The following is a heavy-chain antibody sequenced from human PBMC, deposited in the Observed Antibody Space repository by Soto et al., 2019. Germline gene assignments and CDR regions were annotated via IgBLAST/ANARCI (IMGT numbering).Heavy chain of an antibody. D-gene: IGHD6-19*01. Sequence: EVQLLESGGGLVQPGGSLRLSCAASGFTFNNYAMSWVRQPPGKGLEWVSSISGSAGNTYYADSVKGRFTISRDNSKNTLFLQMNSLRAEDTAVYYCAKSLPSQDNSGWHVWYWYFDLWGRGTLVTVSS. J-gene: IGHJ2*01. CDR1: GFTFNNYA. CDR3: AKSLPSQDNSGWHVWYWYFDL. CDR2: ISGSAGNT. V-gene: IGHV3-23*01.